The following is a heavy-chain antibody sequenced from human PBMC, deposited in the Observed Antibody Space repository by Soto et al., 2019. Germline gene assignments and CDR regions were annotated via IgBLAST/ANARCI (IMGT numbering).Heavy chain of an antibody. V-gene: IGHV4-4*03. CDR3: ATGNDFWNGEYYFGMDV. J-gene: IGHJ6*02. CDR1: GGSVSNNYW. CDR2: IYHSGSS. D-gene: IGHD3-3*01. Sequence: PETLSLTCAVSGGSVSNNYWWSWVRQPPGKGLEWIGEIYHSGSSNYNPSLRGRVTISVDKSKNQFSLRLSSVTAADTAVYYCATGNDFWNGEYYFGMDVWAQGTTVTVSS.